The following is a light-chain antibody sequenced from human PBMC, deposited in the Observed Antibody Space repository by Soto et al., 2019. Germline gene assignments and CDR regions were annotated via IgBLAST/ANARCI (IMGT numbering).Light chain of an antibody. CDR1: QSISSW. CDR2: DAS. J-gene: IGKJ1*01. CDR3: QQYNSSPWT. Sequence: DIPMTQSPSTLSASVGDRVTITCRASQSISSWLAWYQEKPGKAPKVLIYDASSLESGGPSRFSGSGSGTEFTFTISSLQPDDFATYYCQQYNSSPWTFGQGTKVEIK. V-gene: IGKV1-5*01.